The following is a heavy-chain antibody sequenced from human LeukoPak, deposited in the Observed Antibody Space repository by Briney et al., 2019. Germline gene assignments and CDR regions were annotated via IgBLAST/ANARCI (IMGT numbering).Heavy chain of an antibody. CDR1: GFSLATSA. CDR3: AADLPYSNYGPLDY. Sequence: SVKVSCKASGFSLATSAMQWVRQARGQRLEWRGWIVVGSGNTNYALKFQERVTITRDTSTSTAYLELSSLRSEDTAVYFCAADLPYSNYGPLDYWGQGTLVTVSS. J-gene: IGHJ4*02. V-gene: IGHV1-58*02. CDR2: IVVGSGNT. D-gene: IGHD4-11*01.